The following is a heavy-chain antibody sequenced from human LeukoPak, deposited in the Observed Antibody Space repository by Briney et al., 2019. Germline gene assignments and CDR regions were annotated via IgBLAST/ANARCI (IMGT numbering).Heavy chain of an antibody. CDR3: AKVLWKGTEPYYFDY. Sequence: GGSLRLSCAASGFTFSSYAMSWVRQAPGKGLGWVSAISGSGGSTYYADSVKGRFTISRDNSKNTLYLQMNSLRAEDTAVYYCAKVLWKGTEPYYFDYWGQGTLVTVSS. J-gene: IGHJ4*02. CDR1: GFTFSSYA. V-gene: IGHV3-23*01. CDR2: ISGSGGST. D-gene: IGHD1-1*01.